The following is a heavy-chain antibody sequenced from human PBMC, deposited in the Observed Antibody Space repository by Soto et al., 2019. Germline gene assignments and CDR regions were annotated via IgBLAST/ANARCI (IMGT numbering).Heavy chain of an antibody. CDR1: GFTFSSYG. J-gene: IGHJ6*02. V-gene: IGHV3-33*01. CDR3: ARDRYYGSWRSGMDV. D-gene: IGHD3-10*01. Sequence: QVQLVESGGGVVQPGRSLRLSCAASGFTFSSYGMHWVRQAPGKGLEWVAVIWYDGSNKYYADSVKGRFTISRDNSKNTLYLQMNSLRAEDTAVYYCARDRYYGSWRSGMDVWGQETTVTVSS. CDR2: IWYDGSNK.